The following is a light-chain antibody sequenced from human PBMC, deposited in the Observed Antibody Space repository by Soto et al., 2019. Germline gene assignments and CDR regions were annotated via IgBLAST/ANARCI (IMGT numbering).Light chain of an antibody. CDR3: QQYNSYSRT. CDR1: QSISSW. V-gene: IGKV1-5*01. Sequence: EILMTQSPSTLSASAGERATLSCRASQSISSWLAWYQQEPGKAPKLLIYDASSLESGVPSRFSGSGSGTEFTLTISSLQPDDFVAYYCQQYNSYSRTFGQGTKVDIK. CDR2: DAS. J-gene: IGKJ1*01.